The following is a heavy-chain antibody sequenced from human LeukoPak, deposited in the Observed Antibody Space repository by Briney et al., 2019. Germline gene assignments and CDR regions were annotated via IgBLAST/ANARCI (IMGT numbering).Heavy chain of an antibody. CDR3: ARGPSSGYSSDWFDP. J-gene: IGHJ5*02. CDR1: GFTFSAYW. CDR2: ITSNSGHI. D-gene: IGHD6-19*01. Sequence: PGGPLRLSCAASGFTFSAYWMNWVRQPPGRGLEWVSSITSNSGHIYYADSLKGRFTIYRDNANNSLFLQMNSLRAEDTAVYYCARGPSSGYSSDWFDPWGQGTLVTVSS. V-gene: IGHV3-21*06.